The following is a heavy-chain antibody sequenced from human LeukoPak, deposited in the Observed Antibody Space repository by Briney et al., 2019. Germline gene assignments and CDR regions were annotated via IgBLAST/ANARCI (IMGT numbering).Heavy chain of an antibody. D-gene: IGHD5-24*01. CDR2: ISYDGSNT. Sequence: PGGSLRLSCVASGFTFRGSAMSWVREAPGKGLDWVSLISYDGSNTYYADSVRGGFTISRDNSKDTLYLELNSLRAEYTAIYYCARDIQLSTWGRGTMVSVSS. V-gene: IGHV3-23*01. CDR1: GFTFRGSA. J-gene: IGHJ3*01. CDR3: ARDIQLST.